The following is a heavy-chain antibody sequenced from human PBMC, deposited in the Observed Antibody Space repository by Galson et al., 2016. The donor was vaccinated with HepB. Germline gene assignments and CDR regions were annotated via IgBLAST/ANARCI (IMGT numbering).Heavy chain of an antibody. J-gene: IGHJ6*04. CDR2: IYYSGTT. CDR1: GGSISSSSYY. D-gene: IGHD6-19*01. CDR3: ARAYSSGWTGNYYGMDV. V-gene: IGHV4-39*01. Sequence: ETLSLTCIVSGGSISSSSYYWGWVRQPPGKGLEWIGSIYYSGTTYYNPSPKSRVTISVDTSKNQFSLKLSSVTAADTAVYYCARAYSSGWTGNYYGMDVWGKGTTVTVSS.